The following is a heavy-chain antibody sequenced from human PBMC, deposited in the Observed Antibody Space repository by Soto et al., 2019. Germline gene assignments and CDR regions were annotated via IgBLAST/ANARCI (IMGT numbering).Heavy chain of an antibody. V-gene: IGHV1-8*01. CDR3: ARMATFGSLNWFDP. CDR1: GYSFTNNV. Sequence: ASVKGSCKASGYSFTNNVVSWGRLATGQGLEWMGWMNPGSGDTGYAQKFQGRVTMTRDISTATAYMELSSLRSDDTATYYCARMATFGSLNWFDPWGQGTLVTVSS. CDR2: MNPGSGDT. D-gene: IGHD3-16*01. J-gene: IGHJ5*02.